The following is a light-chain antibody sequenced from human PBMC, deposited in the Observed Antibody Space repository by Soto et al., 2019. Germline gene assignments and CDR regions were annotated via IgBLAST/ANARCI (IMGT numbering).Light chain of an antibody. Sequence: QSALTQPPSASGSPGQSVTISCTGTSSDVGGHNFVSWYQQHPDKAPKLMIYEVSKRPSGVPDRFSGSKSGNTASLTVSGLQAEDEADYYCSSRATNAGGDNWVFGGGTKLTIL. J-gene: IGLJ3*02. CDR3: SSRATNAGGDNWV. CDR2: EVS. CDR1: SSDVGGHNF. V-gene: IGLV2-8*01.